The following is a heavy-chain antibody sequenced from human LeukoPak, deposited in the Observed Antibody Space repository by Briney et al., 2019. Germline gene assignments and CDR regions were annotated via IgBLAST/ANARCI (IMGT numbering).Heavy chain of an antibody. CDR3: ATRRNRFRGANQRGFNWFDP. D-gene: IGHD3-10*01. J-gene: IGHJ5*02. CDR2: INHSGST. Sequence: SETLSLTCAVYGGSFSGHYWSWIRQPPGKGLEWIGEINHSGSTNYNPSLKSRVTISVDTSKNQFSLKLSSVTAADTAVYYCATRRNRFRGANQRGFNWFDPWGQGTLVTVSS. V-gene: IGHV4-34*01. CDR1: GGSFSGHY.